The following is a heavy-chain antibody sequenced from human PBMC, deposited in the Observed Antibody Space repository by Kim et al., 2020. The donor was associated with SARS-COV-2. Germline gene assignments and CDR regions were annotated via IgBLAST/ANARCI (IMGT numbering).Heavy chain of an antibody. CDR1: GFTFSSYD. D-gene: IGHD3-10*01. CDR3: ARDRKRGSGSYYASYGMDV. Sequence: GESLRLSCAASGFTFSSYDMHWVRQATGKGLEWVSAIGTAGDTYYPGSVKGRFTISRENAKNSLYLQMNSLRAGDTAVYYCARDRKRGSGSYYASYGMDVWGQGTTVTVSS. CDR2: IGTAGDT. J-gene: IGHJ6*02. V-gene: IGHV3-13*01.